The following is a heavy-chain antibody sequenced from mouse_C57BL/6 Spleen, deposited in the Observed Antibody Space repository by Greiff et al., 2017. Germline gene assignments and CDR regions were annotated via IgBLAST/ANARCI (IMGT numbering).Heavy chain of an antibody. J-gene: IGHJ1*03. CDR2: IFPGSGST. D-gene: IGHD1-1*01. CDR3: ARHPYYGSSYGYFDV. CDR1: GYTFTDYY. V-gene: IGHV1-75*01. Sequence: QVQLQQSGPELVKPGASVKISCKASGYTFTDYYINWVKQRPGQGLEWIGWIFPGSGSTYYNEKFKGKATLTVDKSSSTAYMLLSSLTSEDSAVYFCARHPYYGSSYGYFDVWGTGTTVTVSS.